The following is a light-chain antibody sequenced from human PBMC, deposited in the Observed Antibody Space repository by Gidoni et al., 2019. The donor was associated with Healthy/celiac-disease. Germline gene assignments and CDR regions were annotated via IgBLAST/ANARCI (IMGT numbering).Light chain of an antibody. V-gene: IGKV1-39*01. J-gene: IGKJ4*01. Sequence: QMTQSPSSLSASVGDRVTITCRASQSISSYLNWYQQKPGKAPKLLIYAASSLQSGVQSRFSGSGSGTDFTLTISSLQPEDFATYYCQQSYSTPLTFGGGTKVEIK. CDR2: AAS. CDR1: QSISSY. CDR3: QQSYSTPLT.